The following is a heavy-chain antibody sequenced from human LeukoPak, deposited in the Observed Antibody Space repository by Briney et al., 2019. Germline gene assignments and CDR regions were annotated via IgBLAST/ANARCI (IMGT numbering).Heavy chain of an antibody. CDR1: GYTFSDYY. CDR3: ARDRLSTSRCRRLENWFDP. D-gene: IGHD2/OR15-2a*01. J-gene: IGHJ5*02. V-gene: IGHV1-2*02. Sequence: ASVKVSCKASGYTFSDYYIHWVRQAPGQGLEWMGWINTNTGGTNSPQKFQGRVTLTRDTSITTAYMQLSRLRSDDTAVYYCARDRLSTSRCRRLENWFDPWGQGTLVTVSS. CDR2: INTNTGGT.